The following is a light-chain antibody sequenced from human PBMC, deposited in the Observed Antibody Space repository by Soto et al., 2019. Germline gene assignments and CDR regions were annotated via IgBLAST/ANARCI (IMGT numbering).Light chain of an antibody. CDR3: CSNAASSTYV. Sequence: QSALTQPASVSGSPGQSITISCTGTSSDVGSHNLVSWYQQYPGKAPKLIIFEASKRPSGVSNRFSGSKSGSTASLTISGLQAEEEADYYCCSNAASSTYVLGSGTKVTVL. V-gene: IGLV2-23*01. J-gene: IGLJ1*01. CDR1: SSDVGSHNL. CDR2: EAS.